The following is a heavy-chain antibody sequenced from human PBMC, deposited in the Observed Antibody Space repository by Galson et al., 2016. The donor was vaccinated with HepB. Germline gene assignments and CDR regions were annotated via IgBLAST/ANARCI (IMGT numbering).Heavy chain of an antibody. V-gene: IGHV6-1*01. Sequence: CAISGDSVYSNGAAWVWIRQSPSRGLEWLGRTFYKSTWENHYAGSVKNRITISPDTSRSQFSLHLNSVTPEDTAVYYCARAVMLGRGMDVWGQGTTVTVSS. J-gene: IGHJ6*02. D-gene: IGHD3-10*01. CDR1: GDSVYSNGAA. CDR2: TFYKSTWEN. CDR3: ARAVMLGRGMDV.